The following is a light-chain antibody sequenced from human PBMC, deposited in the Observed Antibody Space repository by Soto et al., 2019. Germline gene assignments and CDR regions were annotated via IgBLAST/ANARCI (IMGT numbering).Light chain of an antibody. CDR3: NSYTSSSTYV. CDR1: SSDVGAYNY. V-gene: IGLV2-14*01. J-gene: IGLJ1*01. CDR2: DVA. Sequence: QSVLTQPASVSGSPGQSITISCTGTSSDVGAYNYVSWYQQRPGKAPKLMLYDVANRPSGVPNRFSGSKSGNTASLTISGLQAEDEADYYCNSYTSSSTYVFGNGTKVTVL.